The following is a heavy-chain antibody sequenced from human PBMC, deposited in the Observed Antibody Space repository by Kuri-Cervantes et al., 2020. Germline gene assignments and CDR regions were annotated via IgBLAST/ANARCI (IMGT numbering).Heavy chain of an antibody. Sequence: SETRSLTCAVYGGSFSGYYWSWIRQPPGKGLDWIGTVYYSGSTYYNPSLKSRVTISVDTSKNQFSLKLRSVTAADTAVYYCARGEQLHYFDYWGQGTLVTVSS. J-gene: IGHJ4*02. V-gene: IGHV4-34*01. CDR1: GGSFSGYY. D-gene: IGHD6-13*01. CDR3: ARGEQLHYFDY. CDR2: VYYSGST.